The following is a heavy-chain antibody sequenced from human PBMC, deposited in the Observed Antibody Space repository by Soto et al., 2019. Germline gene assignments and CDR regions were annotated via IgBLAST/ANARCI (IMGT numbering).Heavy chain of an antibody. J-gene: IGHJ4*02. V-gene: IGHV4-28*01. CDR1: GYSISSSNW. D-gene: IGHD1-26*01. CDR2: IYYSGTT. CDR3: ARREIQGPIDY. Sequence: QVQLQESGPGLVKPSDTLSLTCAVSGYSISSSNWWGWIRQPPGKGLEWIGYIYYSGTTYYNPSLKSRVTMSVDTSKNLLSLMLTSVTAVDTAVYYYARREIQGPIDYWGQGTLVTVSS.